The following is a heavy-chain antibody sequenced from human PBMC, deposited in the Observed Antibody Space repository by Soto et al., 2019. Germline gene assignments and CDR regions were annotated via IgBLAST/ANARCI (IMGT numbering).Heavy chain of an antibody. J-gene: IGHJ3*02. D-gene: IGHD3-10*01. CDR3: ARDRTHGDWPGGVAFDI. V-gene: IGHV3-21*01. CDR1: GFTFSSYS. CDR2: ISSSSSYI. Sequence: EVQLVESGGGLVKPGGSLRLSCAASGFTFSSYSMNWVRQAPGKGLEWVSSISSSSSYIYYADSVKGRFTISRDNAKNSLCLQMNSLRAEDTAVYYCARDRTHGDWPGGVAFDIWGQGTMVTVSS.